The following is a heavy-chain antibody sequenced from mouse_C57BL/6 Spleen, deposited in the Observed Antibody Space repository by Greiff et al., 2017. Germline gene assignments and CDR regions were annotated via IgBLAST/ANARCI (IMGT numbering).Heavy chain of an antibody. CDR2: ISSGGSYT. CDR1: GFTFSSYG. CDR3: ARHVTGRFYFDY. D-gene: IGHD4-1*01. Sequence: EVKPVESGGDLVKPGGSLKLSCAASGFTFSSYGMSWVRQTPDKRLEWVATISSGGSYTYYPDSVKGRFTISRDNAKNTLDLQMSSLKSEDTAMYYCARHVTGRFYFDYWGQGTTLTVSS. V-gene: IGHV5-6*01. J-gene: IGHJ2*01.